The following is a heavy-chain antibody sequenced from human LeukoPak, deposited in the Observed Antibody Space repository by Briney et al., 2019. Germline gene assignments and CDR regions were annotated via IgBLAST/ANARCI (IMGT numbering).Heavy chain of an antibody. CDR1: GGSISSYY. CDR3: ASYSSTSQIFDY. J-gene: IGHJ4*02. CDR2: IYYSGST. V-gene: IGHV4-59*01. Sequence: ETLSLTCTVSGGSISSYYWSWIRHPPGKGLEWIGYIYYSGSTNYNPSLKSRVTTSVDTSKNQFSLKLSAVTAADTAVYYCASYSSTSQIFDYWGQGTLVTVSS. D-gene: IGHD2-2*01.